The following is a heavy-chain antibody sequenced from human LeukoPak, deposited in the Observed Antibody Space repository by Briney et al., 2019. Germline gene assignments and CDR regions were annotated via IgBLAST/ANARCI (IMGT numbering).Heavy chain of an antibody. D-gene: IGHD5-18*01. J-gene: IGHJ4*02. CDR1: GFRFDDHG. V-gene: IGHV3-20*01. CDR3: ARDRSYGSFDY. Sequence: GGSLRLSCAASGFRFDDHGMNWVRQAPGKGLEWGSGTNWNSGSTGYVDSVKGRFTISRDNAKNSLYLQMNSLRAEDTALYHCARDRSYGSFDYWGQGTLVTVSS. CDR2: TNWNSGST.